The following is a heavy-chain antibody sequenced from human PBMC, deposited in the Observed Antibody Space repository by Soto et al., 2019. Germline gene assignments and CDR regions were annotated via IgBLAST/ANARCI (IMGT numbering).Heavy chain of an antibody. CDR3: AMEYCSSTRCYRDY. V-gene: IGHV1-69*02. CDR2: IIPILGIA. J-gene: IGHJ4*02. Sequence: QVQLVQSGAEVKKPGSSVKVSCKASGGTFSSYTISWVRQAPGQGLEWMGRIIPILGIANYAQKFQGRVTIXAXKXSSTAYMELSSLRSEDTAVYYCAMEYCSSTRCYRDYWGQGTLVTVSS. D-gene: IGHD2-2*02. CDR1: GGTFSSYT.